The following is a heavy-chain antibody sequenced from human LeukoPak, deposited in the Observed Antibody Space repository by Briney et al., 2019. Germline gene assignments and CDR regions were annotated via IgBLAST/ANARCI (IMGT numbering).Heavy chain of an antibody. V-gene: IGHV3-74*01. Sequence: PGGSLRLSCATSGFTFSNYWMHWVRQVPGKGLVWVSRINSDGSRTNYADSVKGRFTISRDNAKNSLYLQMNSLRAEDTAVYYCAELGITMIGGVWGKGTTVTISS. CDR2: INSDGSRT. CDR1: GFTFSNYW. J-gene: IGHJ6*04. D-gene: IGHD3-10*02. CDR3: AELGITMIGGV.